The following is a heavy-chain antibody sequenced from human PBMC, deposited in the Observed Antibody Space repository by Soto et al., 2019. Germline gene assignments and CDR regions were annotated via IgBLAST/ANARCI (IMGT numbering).Heavy chain of an antibody. J-gene: IGHJ4*02. CDR2: INSSGGST. D-gene: IGHD3-3*02. CDR1: GITLSSYA. V-gene: IGHV3-23*01. CDR3: ANSFFTEAPFDY. Sequence: EVQLLESGGGLVRPGGSLRLSCAASGITLSSYAVTWLRQAPGKGLEWVGGINSSGGSTSYAVAVKGRFTISRDNSKSTVSLLMSSLKYEDTAIYYGANSFFTEAPFDYWGRGTLVTVSS.